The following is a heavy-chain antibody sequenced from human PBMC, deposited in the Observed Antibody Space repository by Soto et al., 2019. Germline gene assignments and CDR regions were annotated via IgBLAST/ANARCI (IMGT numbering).Heavy chain of an antibody. CDR3: ARWWSGSRQGFDP. J-gene: IGHJ5*02. CDR2: IYYSGST. Sequence: QVQLQESGPGLVKPSQTLSLTCTVSGGSISSGDYYWSWIRQHPGKGLEWIGYIYYSGSTYYNPSLKRRATKSVDTSKNQFSLKMSSVTAADTAVYYCARWWSGSRQGFDPWGQGTLVTVSS. V-gene: IGHV4-31*03. CDR1: GGSISSGDYY. D-gene: IGHD3-3*01.